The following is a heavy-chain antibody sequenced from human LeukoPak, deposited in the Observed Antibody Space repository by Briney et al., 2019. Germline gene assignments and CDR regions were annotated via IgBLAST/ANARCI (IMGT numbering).Heavy chain of an antibody. Sequence: SETLSLTCTVSGGSISSYYWSWIRQPPGKGLEWIGYIYYSGSTNYNPSLKSRVTISVDTSKNQFSLKLSSVTAADTAVYYCASLTIFGGTTNHWGQGTLVTVSS. CDR1: GGSISSYY. V-gene: IGHV4-59*01. J-gene: IGHJ5*02. CDR2: IYYSGST. D-gene: IGHD3-3*01. CDR3: ASLTIFGGTTNH.